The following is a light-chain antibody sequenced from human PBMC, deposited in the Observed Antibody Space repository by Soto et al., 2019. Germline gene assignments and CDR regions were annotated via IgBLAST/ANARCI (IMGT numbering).Light chain of an antibody. CDR3: QHSYSNFPIT. CDR1: QSISGY. J-gene: IGKJ5*01. CDR2: DAS. V-gene: IGKV1-39*01. Sequence: DIQVPQSPSSLSASVGDRVPISGRASQSISGYLNWYQQKPGKAPNLLIFDASSLQSGVPSRFSGRGSGAEYTLTISSLQPEDFATYFCQHSYSNFPITFGQGTRLEIK.